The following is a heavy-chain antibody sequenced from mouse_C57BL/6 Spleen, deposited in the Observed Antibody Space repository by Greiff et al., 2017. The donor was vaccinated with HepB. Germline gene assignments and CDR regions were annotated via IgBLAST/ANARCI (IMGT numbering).Heavy chain of an antibody. Sequence: VKVVESGPGLVQPSQSLSITCTVSGFSLTSYGVHWVRQSPGKGLEWLGVIWSGGSTDYNAAFISRLSISKDNSKSQVFFKRNSRQAYDTAIYYWARKGVRYYAMDYWGQGTSVTVSS. CDR1: GFSLTSYG. CDR2: IWSGGST. J-gene: IGHJ4*01. V-gene: IGHV2-2*01. CDR3: ARKGVRYYAMDY.